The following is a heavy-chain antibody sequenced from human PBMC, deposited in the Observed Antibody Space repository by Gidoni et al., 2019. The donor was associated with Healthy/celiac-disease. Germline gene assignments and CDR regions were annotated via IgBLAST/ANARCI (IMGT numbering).Heavy chain of an antibody. J-gene: IGHJ5*02. CDR3: ARGKIAMVRGFVWCDP. D-gene: IGHD3-10*01. CDR2: INHSGST. Sequence: VQLQPWGAGLFQPSATLSLTCAVYGWSFRGYYWSWIRQPPGKGLEWIGEINHSGSTNYNPSLKSRVTISVDTSKNQFSLKLRSVTAADTAVYYCARGKIAMVRGFVWCDPWGQGTLVTVSS. CDR1: GWSFRGYY. V-gene: IGHV4-34*01.